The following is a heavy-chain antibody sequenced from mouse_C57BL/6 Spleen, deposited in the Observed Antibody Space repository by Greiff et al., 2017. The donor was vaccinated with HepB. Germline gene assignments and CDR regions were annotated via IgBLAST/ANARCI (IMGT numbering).Heavy chain of an antibody. CDR1: GYTFTDYN. CDR2: INPNNGGT. Sequence: VQLQQSGPELVKPGASVKLPCKASGYTFTDYNMNWVKQSHGKSLEWIGDINPNNGGTNYNQKFKGKATLTVDKSSSTAYMELRSLTSEDTAGYYCARLLRGYWGQGTTLTVSS. J-gene: IGHJ2*01. CDR3: ARLLRGY. D-gene: IGHD1-1*01. V-gene: IGHV1-18*01.